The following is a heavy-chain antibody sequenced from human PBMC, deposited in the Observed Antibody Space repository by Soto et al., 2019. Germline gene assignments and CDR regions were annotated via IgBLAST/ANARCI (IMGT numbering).Heavy chain of an antibody. D-gene: IGHD3-22*01. CDR1: GGIFSSYA. J-gene: IGHJ5*02. Sequence: GASVKVSCKASGGIFSSYAISWVRQAPGQGLEWMGGIIPIFGTANYAQKFQGRVTITADESTSTAYMELSSLRSEDTAVYYCARGGPTYYYDSSGSYRNWFDPWGQGTLVTSPQ. V-gene: IGHV1-69*13. CDR3: ARGGPTYYYDSSGSYRNWFDP. CDR2: IIPIFGTA.